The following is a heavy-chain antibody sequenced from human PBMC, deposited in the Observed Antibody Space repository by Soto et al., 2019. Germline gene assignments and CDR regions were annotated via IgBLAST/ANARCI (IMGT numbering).Heavy chain of an antibody. J-gene: IGHJ6*02. Sequence: EVQLVESGGGLVKPGGSLRLSCAASGFTFSSYSMNWVRQAPGKGLEWVSSISSSSSYIYYADSVKGRFTISRDNAKNSLYLQMNSLRAEDTAVYYCARDRRGGDTAMAHWPVGMDVWGQGTTVTVSS. D-gene: IGHD5-18*01. CDR2: ISSSSSYI. V-gene: IGHV3-21*01. CDR3: ARDRRGGDTAMAHWPVGMDV. CDR1: GFTFSSYS.